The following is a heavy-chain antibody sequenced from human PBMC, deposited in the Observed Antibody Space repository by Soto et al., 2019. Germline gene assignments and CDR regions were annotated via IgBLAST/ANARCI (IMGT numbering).Heavy chain of an antibody. CDR3: ARAHDYYDYVWGSYRKAPKASYYYYGMDV. V-gene: IGHV1-69*13. J-gene: IGHJ6*02. CDR2: IIPILGTA. CDR1: GGTFSSYA. D-gene: IGHD3-16*02. Sequence: GASVKVSCKASGGTFSSYAISWVRQAPGQGLEWMGGIIPILGTANYAQKFQGRVTITADESTSTAYMELSSLRSEDTAVYYCARAHDYYDYVWGSYRKAPKASYYYYGMDVWGQGTTVTVSS.